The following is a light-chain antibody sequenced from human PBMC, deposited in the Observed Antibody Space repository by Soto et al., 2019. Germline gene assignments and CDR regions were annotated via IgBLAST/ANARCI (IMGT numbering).Light chain of an antibody. V-gene: IGKV3-20*01. CDR1: QSVSSNH. Sequence: EIVLTQSPGTLSLSPGERATLSCRASQSVSSNHLTWYQQKPGKAPRLLIYGSSSIPAGIPDRFSGSGSGTDFTLTISILLPDDFAVYFCHLYGGSPPHTFGQGTKVEIK. CDR3: HLYGGSPPHT. J-gene: IGKJ2*01. CDR2: GSS.